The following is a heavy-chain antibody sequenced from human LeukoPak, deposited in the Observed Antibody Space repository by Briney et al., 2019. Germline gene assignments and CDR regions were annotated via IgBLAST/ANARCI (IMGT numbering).Heavy chain of an antibody. Sequence: SQTLSLTCTVSGGSMSSGGDYWTWIRQHPGKGLEWIGYISSRGNTYYSPSLKSRLTISLDTSKSQFSLQLNSATAADTAVYYCARGPSFGSSSRFDSWGQGTLVTVSS. CDR1: GGSMSSGGDY. CDR2: ISSRGNT. CDR3: ARGPSFGSSSRFDS. D-gene: IGHD6-6*01. V-gene: IGHV4-31*03. J-gene: IGHJ4*02.